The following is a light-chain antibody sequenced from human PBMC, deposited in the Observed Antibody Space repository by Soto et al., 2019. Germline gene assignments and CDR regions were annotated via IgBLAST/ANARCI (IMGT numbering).Light chain of an antibody. V-gene: IGKV3-20*01. J-gene: IGKJ1*01. CDR3: QQYDTWPRT. Sequence: EIVLTQSPGTLSLSPGEGATLSCRASQSVSSNHLAWYQQKPGQAPRLLIFGASSRASDIPDRSSGSGSGTEFTLSISSLQSDDFGVYYCQQYDTWPRTFGQGTKVDIK. CDR2: GAS. CDR1: QSVSSNH.